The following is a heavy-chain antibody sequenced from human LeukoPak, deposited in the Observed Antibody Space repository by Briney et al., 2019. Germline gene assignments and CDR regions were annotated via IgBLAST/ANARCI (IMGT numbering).Heavy chain of an antibody. CDR1: GFTFSSYA. D-gene: IGHD3-22*01. CDR2: ISSNGGST. Sequence: GGSLRLSCPASGFTFSSYAMHWVRQAPGKGLEYVSAISSNGGSTSYANSVKGRFTISRDNSKNTLYLQMGSLRAEDMAVYYCAREASIVVGCSEYSGQGTLVTVSS. V-gene: IGHV3-64*01. CDR3: AREASIVVGCSEY. J-gene: IGHJ4*02.